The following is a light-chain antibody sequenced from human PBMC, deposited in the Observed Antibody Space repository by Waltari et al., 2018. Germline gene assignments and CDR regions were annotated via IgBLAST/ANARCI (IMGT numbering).Light chain of an antibody. J-gene: IGKJ4*01. Sequence: EVVLTQSPATLSLSPGERATLSCRASPSVSYYLAWYQQKPGQAPRLLIYDASNRATCIPARFSGSGSGTDFTLTISSLEPEDFAVYYCQQRTNWPLTFGGGTKVEI. CDR3: QQRTNWPLT. CDR2: DAS. V-gene: IGKV3-11*01. CDR1: PSVSYY.